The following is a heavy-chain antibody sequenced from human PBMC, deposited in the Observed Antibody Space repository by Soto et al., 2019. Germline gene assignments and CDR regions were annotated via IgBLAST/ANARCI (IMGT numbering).Heavy chain of an antibody. Sequence: QITLKASGPTLVTPTQTLTLTCTFSGFSLSTSGVGVVWIRQPPGKAMEWLALIYWDDDKRYSPSLKSRLTINKDTPKNQGVLTTTTMYPVDTATYYCAHIPLSTDPAAFHFAYWVQGTLVTVSS. CDR1: GFSLSTSGVG. V-gene: IGHV2-5*02. CDR3: AHIPLSTDPAAFHFAY. CDR2: IYWDDDK. J-gene: IGHJ4*02.